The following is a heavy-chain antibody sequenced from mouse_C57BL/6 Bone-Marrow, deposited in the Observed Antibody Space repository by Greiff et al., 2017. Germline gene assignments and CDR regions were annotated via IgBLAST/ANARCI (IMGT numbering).Heavy chain of an antibody. J-gene: IGHJ4*01. V-gene: IGHV5-17*01. CDR2: ISSGSSTI. Sequence: DVHLVESGGGLVKPGGSLKLSCAASGFTFSDYGMHWVRQAPEKGLEWVAYISSGSSTIYYADTVKGRFTISRDNAKNTLFLQMTSLRSEDTAMYYCAREGLRRGYYAMDYWGQGTSVTVSS. CDR3: AREGLRRGYYAMDY. D-gene: IGHD2-4*01. CDR1: GFTFSDYG.